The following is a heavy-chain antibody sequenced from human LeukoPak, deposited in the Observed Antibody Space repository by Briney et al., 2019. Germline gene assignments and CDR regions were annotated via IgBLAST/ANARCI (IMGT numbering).Heavy chain of an antibody. CDR1: GFTFSGYW. D-gene: IGHD5-24*01. CDR2: IKQDGSEK. CDR3: ARETEMDNLDY. J-gene: IGHJ4*02. Sequence: PGGSLRLSCAASGFTFSGYWMTWVRQAPGKGLEWVANIKQDGSEKYYVDSVKGRFTISRDNAKKSLYLQMNSLRAEDTAVYYCARETEMDNLDYWGQGTLVTVSS. V-gene: IGHV3-7*04.